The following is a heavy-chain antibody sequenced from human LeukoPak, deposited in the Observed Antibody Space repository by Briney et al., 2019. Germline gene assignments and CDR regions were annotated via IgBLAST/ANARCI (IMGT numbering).Heavy chain of an antibody. Sequence: GGSLRLSCAASGFSFTDYAMSWARQPPGKGLEWVSAVSGHGDTTDYVDSVKGRFTISRDNSRNTVHLQIDSPRIEDTGVYYCARGSTAAAPGWVYWGHGTLVTVSS. V-gene: IGHV3-23*01. D-gene: IGHD6-19*01. CDR3: ARGSTAAAPGWVY. CDR2: VSGHGDTT. CDR1: GFSFTDYA. J-gene: IGHJ4*01.